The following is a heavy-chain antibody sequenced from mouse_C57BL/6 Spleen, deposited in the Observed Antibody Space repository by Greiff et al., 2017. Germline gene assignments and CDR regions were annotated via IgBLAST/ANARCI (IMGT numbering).Heavy chain of an antibody. CDR3: ARPIDSSGSWFAY. V-gene: IGHV2-2*01. D-gene: IGHD3-2*02. Sequence: VQLVESGPGLVQPSQSLSITCTVSGFSLTSYGVHWVRQSPGKGLEWLGVIWSGGSTDYNAAFISRLSISKDNSKSQVFFKMNSLQADDTAIYYCARPIDSSGSWFAYWGQGTLVTVSA. CDR1: GFSLTSYG. J-gene: IGHJ3*01. CDR2: IWSGGST.